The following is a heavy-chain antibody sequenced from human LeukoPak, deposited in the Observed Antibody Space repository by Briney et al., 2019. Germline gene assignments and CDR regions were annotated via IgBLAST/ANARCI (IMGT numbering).Heavy chain of an antibody. CDR2: ISYDGTDT. CDR1: GFTFTTYS. CDR3: ARAPSMLRGVDIVWGWYFDL. J-gene: IGHJ2*01. Sequence: PGRSLRLSCAASGFTFTTYSMHWVRQAPGMGLECVALISYDGTDTYYADSVKGRFTVSRDISTNTLYLQMNSLRAADTAVYSCARAPSMLRGVDIVWGWYFDLWGRGTLVTVSS. D-gene: IGHD3-10*01. V-gene: IGHV3-30*04.